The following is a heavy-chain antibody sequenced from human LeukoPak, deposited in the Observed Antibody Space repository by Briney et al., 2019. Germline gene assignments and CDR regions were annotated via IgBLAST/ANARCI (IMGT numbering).Heavy chain of an antibody. J-gene: IGHJ4*02. D-gene: IGHD6-19*01. CDR1: GFTFSSYA. CDR2: ISGSGGST. CDR3: AKGLAVAVSYFDY. V-gene: IGHV3-23*01. Sequence: QAGGSLRLSCAASGFTFSSYAMSWVRQAPGKGLEWVSAISGSGGSTYYADSVKGRFTISRDNSKNTLYLQMNSLRAEDTAVYYCAKGLAVAVSYFDYWGQGTLVTVSS.